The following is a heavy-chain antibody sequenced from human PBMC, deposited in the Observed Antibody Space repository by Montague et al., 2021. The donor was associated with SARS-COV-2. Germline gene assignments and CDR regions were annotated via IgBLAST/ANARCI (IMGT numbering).Heavy chain of an antibody. J-gene: IGHJ6*02. V-gene: IGHV3-48*03. D-gene: IGHD2-21*01. CDR3: VRDRDWDDWCGMDV. CDR1: GFIFSSYE. CDR2: ISSSGGGSTK. Sequence: SLRLSCAASGFIFSSYEMNWVRQAPGKGLEWISYISSSGGGSTKXYTDSVKGRFTISRDNAKNSLYLQMNSLRVEDTAIYYCVRDRDWDDWCGMDVWGQGTTVTVSS.